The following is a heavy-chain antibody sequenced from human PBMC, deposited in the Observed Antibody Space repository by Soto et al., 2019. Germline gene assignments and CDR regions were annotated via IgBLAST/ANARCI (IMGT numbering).Heavy chain of an antibody. D-gene: IGHD6-19*01. CDR3: TRGRQGWVQL. V-gene: IGHV3-9*01. Sequence: EVQLVESGGGLVQPGRSLRLSCVASGFTFDDYAMHWVRQAPGKGLEWVSGITWSGGTRDYADSVKGRFTISRDNAKNSVYLQMDSLRVEDTALYYCTRGRQGWVQLWGRGTLVTVSS. CDR2: ITWSGGTR. J-gene: IGHJ1*01. CDR1: GFTFDDYA.